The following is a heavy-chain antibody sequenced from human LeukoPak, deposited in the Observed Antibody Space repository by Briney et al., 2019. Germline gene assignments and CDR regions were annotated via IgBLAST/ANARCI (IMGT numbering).Heavy chain of an antibody. CDR1: GYTFTTYD. CDR3: ARRPAATGAYNWFDP. J-gene: IGHJ5*02. CDR2: MNPKSGNT. Sequence: ASVKVSCKASGYTFTTYDINWVRQATGQGLEWMGWMNPKSGNTGYAQKFQGRVTITRNTSISTAYMELSNLRSEDTAVYYCARRPAATGAYNWFDPWGQGTLVTVSS. V-gene: IGHV1-8*03. D-gene: IGHD2-2*01.